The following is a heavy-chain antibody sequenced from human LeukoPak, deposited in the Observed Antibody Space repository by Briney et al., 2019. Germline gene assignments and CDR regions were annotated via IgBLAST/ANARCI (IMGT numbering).Heavy chain of an antibody. CDR3: AREVYSSSLRYFDY. V-gene: IGHV3-33*01. J-gene: IGHJ4*02. CDR1: GFTFSSYG. D-gene: IGHD6-13*01. Sequence: GGSLRLSCAASGFTFSSYGMHWVRQAPGKGLEWVAVIWYDGSNKYHADSVKGRFTISRDNSKNTLYLQMNSLRAEDMAVYYCAREVYSSSLRYFDYWGQGTLVTVSS. CDR2: IWYDGSNK.